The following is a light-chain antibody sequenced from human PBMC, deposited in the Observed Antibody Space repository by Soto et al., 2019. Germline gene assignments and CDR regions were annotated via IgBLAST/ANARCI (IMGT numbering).Light chain of an antibody. CDR3: QQYGSSPIT. CDR2: GAS. Sequence: EIVLTQSPGILSLSPGERATLSCRASQSVSSSFLAWYQQKPGQAPRLLIYGASSRATDFPDRFSGSGSGTDFTLTIIRLEPEDFAVYYCQQYGSSPITFGQGTRLEIK. CDR1: QSVSSSF. J-gene: IGKJ5*01. V-gene: IGKV3-20*01.